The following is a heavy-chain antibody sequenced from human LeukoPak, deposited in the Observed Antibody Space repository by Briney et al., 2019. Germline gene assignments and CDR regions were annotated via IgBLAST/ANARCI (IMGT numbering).Heavy chain of an antibody. D-gene: IGHD3-10*01. J-gene: IGHJ5*02. CDR2: FDPEDGET. CDR1: GYTLTELS. V-gene: IGHV1-24*01. CDR3: AIGGITMVLGVIITNWFDP. Sequence: ASVKVSCKVSGYTLTELSMHWVRQAPGKGLEWMGGFDPEDGETIYAQKFQGRVTMTEDTSTDTAYMELSSLRSEDTAVYYCAIGGITMVLGVIITNWFDPWGQGTLVTVSS.